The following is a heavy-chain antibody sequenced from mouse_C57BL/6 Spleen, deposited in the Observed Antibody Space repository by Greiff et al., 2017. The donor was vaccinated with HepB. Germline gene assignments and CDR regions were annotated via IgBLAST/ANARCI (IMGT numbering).Heavy chain of an antibody. V-gene: IGHV1-18*01. CDR2: INPNNGGT. CDR3: ARSITTVVAGYFDV. J-gene: IGHJ1*03. CDR1: GYTFTDYN. D-gene: IGHD1-1*01. Sequence: EVQLQQSGPELVKPGASVKIPCKASGYTFTDYNMDWVKQSHGKSLEWIGDINPNNGGTIYNQKFKGKATLTVDKSSSTAYMELRSLTSEDTAVYYCARSITTVVAGYFDVWGTGTTVTVSS.